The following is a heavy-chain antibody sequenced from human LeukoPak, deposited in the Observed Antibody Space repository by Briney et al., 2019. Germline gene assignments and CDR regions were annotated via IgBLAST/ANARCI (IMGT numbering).Heavy chain of an antibody. CDR3: ARDPHDSSGYYGKTPLDAFDI. V-gene: IGHV3-11*04. CDR2: IGSSGSSI. D-gene: IGHD3-22*01. J-gene: IGHJ3*02. Sequence: GGSLRLSCAASGFTFSAYYMTWIRQAPGKGLEWVSYIGSSGSSIYYADSVRGRFTISRDNAKNSLYLQMNSLRAEDTAVYYCARDPHDSSGYYGKTPLDAFDIWGQGTMVTVSS. CDR1: GFTFSAYY.